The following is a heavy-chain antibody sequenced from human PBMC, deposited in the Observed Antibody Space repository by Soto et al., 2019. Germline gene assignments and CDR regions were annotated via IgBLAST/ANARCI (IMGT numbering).Heavy chain of an antibody. V-gene: IGHV3-74*01. CDR2: INSDGSST. D-gene: IGHD1-1*01. Sequence: HPGGSLRLSCAASGFTFTNYRMQWVRQAPGKGLVWVSRINSDGSSTCHADSVKGRFTISRDNAKNTLYPQMSSLRAEDTAVYYCARHHDLPDDAFDVWGRGTVVTVSS. CDR3: ARHHDLPDDAFDV. CDR1: GFTFTNYR. J-gene: IGHJ3*01.